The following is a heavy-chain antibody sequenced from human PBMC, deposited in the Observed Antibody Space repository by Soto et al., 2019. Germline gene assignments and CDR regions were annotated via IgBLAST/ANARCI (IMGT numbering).Heavy chain of an antibody. CDR1: GFSSTEHS. D-gene: IGHD2-8*01. CDR2: STSHSYGGTT. Sequence: PGGSLRLSCTFSGFSSTEHSLTWVGQAPGKGLEWVAFSTSHSYGGTTDYAASVKGRFTISRDDSKSIAYLQMNSLQIADTDISHCARNGDYYPKAALGQGTTVTVS. J-gene: IGHJ6*02. V-gene: IGHV3-49*04. CDR3: ARNGDYYPKAA.